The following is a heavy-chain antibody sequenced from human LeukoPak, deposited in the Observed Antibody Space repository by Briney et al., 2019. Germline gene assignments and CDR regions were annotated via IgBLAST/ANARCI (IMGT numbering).Heavy chain of an antibody. D-gene: IGHD4-17*01. CDR3: ARRMTSVTTFDY. V-gene: IGHV3-11*03. CDR2: ISSSSTYT. CDR1: GFXFSDYY. Sequence: GGSLRLSCAASGFXFSDYYISWMRQAPGKGLEWVSYISSSSTYTNYADSVKGRSTISRDNARNSLYLQMSGLRADDTAVYYCARRMTSVTTFDYWGQGTLVTVSS. J-gene: IGHJ4*02.